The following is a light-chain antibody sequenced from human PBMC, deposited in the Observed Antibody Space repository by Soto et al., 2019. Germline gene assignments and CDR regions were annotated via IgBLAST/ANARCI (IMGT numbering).Light chain of an antibody. V-gene: IGLV1-44*01. CDR3: AAWDDSLNGPV. J-gene: IGLJ1*01. CDR1: SSNIGINT. CDR2: SSN. Sequence: QSVLTQPPSASGTPGQRVTISCSGSSSNIGINTVNWYQQLPGTAPKLLIYSSNQRPSGVPDRFSGSKSGTSASLAISGLQSEDEADYYRAAWDDSLNGPVFGTGTKLTVL.